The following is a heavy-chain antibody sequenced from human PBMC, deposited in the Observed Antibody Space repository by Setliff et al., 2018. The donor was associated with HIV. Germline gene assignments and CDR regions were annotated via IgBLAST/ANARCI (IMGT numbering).Heavy chain of an antibody. CDR2: IYYSGTT. V-gene: IGHV4-39*07. Sequence: CTVSGGSISSSRYYWGWIRQPPGMGLEWIGSIYYSGTTYYNPSLKSRVTISVDTSKNQFSLKLTSVTAADTAMYFCARGGGDPRYSGTYNYWGQGALVTVSS. J-gene: IGHJ4*02. D-gene: IGHD1-26*01. CDR1: GGSISSSRYY. CDR3: ARGGGDPRYSGTYNY.